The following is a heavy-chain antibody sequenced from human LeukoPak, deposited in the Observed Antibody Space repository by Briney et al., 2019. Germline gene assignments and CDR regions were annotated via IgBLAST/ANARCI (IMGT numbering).Heavy chain of an antibody. CDR2: ISSSSSYI. J-gene: IGHJ1*01. Sequence: GGSLRLSCAASGFTFSSYSMNWVRQAPGKGLEWVSSISSSSSYIYYADSVKGRFTISRDNAKNSLYLQMNSLRAEDTAVYYCARGLGCRGYFQHWGEGTLVTVSS. D-gene: IGHD2-15*01. V-gene: IGHV3-21*01. CDR3: ARGLGCRGYFQH. CDR1: GFTFSSYS.